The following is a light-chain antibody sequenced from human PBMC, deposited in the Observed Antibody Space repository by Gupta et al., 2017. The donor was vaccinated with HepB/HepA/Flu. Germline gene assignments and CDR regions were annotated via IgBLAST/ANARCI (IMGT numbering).Light chain of an antibody. CDR2: ATS. CDR3: QHFGTSWT. CDR1: QSVNSDY. V-gene: IGKV3-20*01. J-gene: IGKJ1*01. Sequence: EMVLTQSPGNLSLSPGERVTLSCRASQSVNSDYLAWYQQKPGHAPRLIIYATSNRAAGVSERFSGSGYEKDFTLSSSRRQNEDGAVYYGQHFGTSWTFGQGTKVEV.